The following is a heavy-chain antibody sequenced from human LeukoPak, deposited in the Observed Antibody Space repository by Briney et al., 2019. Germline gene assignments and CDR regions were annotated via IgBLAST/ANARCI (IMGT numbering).Heavy chain of an antibody. J-gene: IGHJ4*02. D-gene: IGHD3-22*01. CDR2: INHSGSA. CDR3: ARGGNDSSDYYWGFYYFDY. V-gene: IGHV4-34*01. CDR1: GGSFSGYY. Sequence: SETLSLTCAVYGGSFSGYYWTWLRQIPGKGLEWIGQINHSGSATYSPSLKSRLTISVATSTNQFSLELSSVTAADTAVYYCARGGNDSSDYYWGFYYFDYWGRGTLVTVSS.